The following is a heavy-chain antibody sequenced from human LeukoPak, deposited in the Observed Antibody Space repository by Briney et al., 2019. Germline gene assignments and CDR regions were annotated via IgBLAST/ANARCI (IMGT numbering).Heavy chain of an antibody. J-gene: IGHJ4*02. CDR3: ARVGGGYSYGYFGY. CDR1: GYSISSGYY. Sequence: PSETLSLTCTVSGYSISSGYYWSWIRQPPGKGLEWIGSIYHSGSTYYNPSLKSRVTISVDTSKNQFSLKLSSVTAADTAVYYCARVGGGYSYGYFGYWGQGTLVTVSS. CDR2: IYHSGST. V-gene: IGHV4-38-2*02. D-gene: IGHD5-18*01.